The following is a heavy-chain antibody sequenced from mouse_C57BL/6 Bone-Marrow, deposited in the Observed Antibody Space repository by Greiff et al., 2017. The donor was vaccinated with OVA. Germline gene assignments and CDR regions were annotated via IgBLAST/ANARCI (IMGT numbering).Heavy chain of an antibody. D-gene: IGHD1-1*01. CDR1: GYTFTSYW. CDR3: ANYYGSRGAMDY. J-gene: IGHJ4*01. Sequence: QVQLQQSGAELVEPGASVKMSCKASGYTFTSYWITWVKQRPGQGLEWIGDIYPGSGSTNYNEKFKSKATLTVDTSSSTAYMQLSSLTSEDSAVYYCANYYGSRGAMDYWGQGTSVTVSS. CDR2: IYPGSGST. V-gene: IGHV1-55*01.